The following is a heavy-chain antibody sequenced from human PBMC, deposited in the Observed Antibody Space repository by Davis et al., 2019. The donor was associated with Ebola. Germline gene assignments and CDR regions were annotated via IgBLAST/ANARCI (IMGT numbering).Heavy chain of an antibody. V-gene: IGHV5-51*01. J-gene: IGHJ4*02. D-gene: IGHD2-15*01. Sequence: PGGPLRLSCKAPGSRFTTYWIAWSPQMPGKGLEWMGIIYPGDSDTRYSPSFQGQVTISADKSISTAYLQLSSLKASDTAMYYFARLRPTQYYFDYWGQGTLVTVSS. CDR3: ARLRPTQYYFDY. CDR2: IYPGDSDT. CDR1: GSRFTTYW.